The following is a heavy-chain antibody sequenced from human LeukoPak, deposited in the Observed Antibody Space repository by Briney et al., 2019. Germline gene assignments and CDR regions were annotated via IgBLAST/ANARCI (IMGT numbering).Heavy chain of an antibody. Sequence: GASVKVSCKASGGTFSSYAISWVRQAPGQGLEWVGGIIPIFGTANYAQKFQGRVTITADESTSTAYMELSSLRSEDTAVYYCARAGGIYGGPQLFDYWGQGTLSPSPQ. D-gene: IGHD4/OR15-4a*01. CDR2: IIPIFGTA. J-gene: IGHJ4*02. V-gene: IGHV1-69*13. CDR1: GGTFSSYA. CDR3: ARAGGIYGGPQLFDY.